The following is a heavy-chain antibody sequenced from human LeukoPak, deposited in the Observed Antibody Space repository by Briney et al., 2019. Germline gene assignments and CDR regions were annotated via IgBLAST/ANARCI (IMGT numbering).Heavy chain of an antibody. Sequence: GGSLRLSCAASGFTFSSYAMSWVRQAPGKGLEWVSGISGSGGSTLYADSVKGRFTISRDNSKKTVYLQMNSMRAEDTAVYYCAKDRVAHFFYWYFDLWGRGTLVTVSS. CDR1: GFTFSSYA. V-gene: IGHV3-23*01. CDR2: ISGSGGST. CDR3: AKDRVAHFFYWYFDL. D-gene: IGHD5-12*01. J-gene: IGHJ2*01.